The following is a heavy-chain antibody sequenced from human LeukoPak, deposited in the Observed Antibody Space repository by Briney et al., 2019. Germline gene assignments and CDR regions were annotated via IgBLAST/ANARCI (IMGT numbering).Heavy chain of an antibody. CDR2: IFYSGSA. V-gene: IGHV4-59*01. J-gene: IGHJ6*02. CDR1: GGSITPYY. Sequence: PSETLSLTSTVSGGSITPYYWSWIRQPPGKELEWIAFIFYSGSANYNPSLKSRVTISVDRSKNQFSLKLSSVTAADTALYYCAREGGYDFDGGSYRHGMDVWGQGTTVTVSS. D-gene: IGHD5-12*01. CDR3: AREGGYDFDGGSYRHGMDV.